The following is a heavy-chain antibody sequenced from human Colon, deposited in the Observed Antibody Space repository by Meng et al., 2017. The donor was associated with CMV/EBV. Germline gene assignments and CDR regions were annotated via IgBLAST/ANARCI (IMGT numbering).Heavy chain of an antibody. Sequence: SLKISCATSGFTFNDYAMHWVRQAPGKGLEWVSSITWNSGRTGYVDSVAGRFTISRDNGKNSLYLQMNGLRAEDTALYYCAKDISPVGGAAGYHGMDVWGQGTTVTVSS. D-gene: IGHD1-26*01. CDR3: AKDISPVGGAAGYHGMDV. J-gene: IGHJ6*02. CDR1: GFTFNDYA. V-gene: IGHV3-9*01. CDR2: ITWNSGRT.